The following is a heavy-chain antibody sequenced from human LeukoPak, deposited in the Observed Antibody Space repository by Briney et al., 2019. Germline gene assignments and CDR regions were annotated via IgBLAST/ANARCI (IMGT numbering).Heavy chain of an antibody. CDR3: ARDPIDYNDVSDAFDI. V-gene: IGHV1-69*13. CDR1: GGTFSNYA. J-gene: IGHJ3*02. Sequence: GASVKVSCKASGGTFSNYAITWVRQAPGEGLEWVGLIIPIFDTTNYAQKFQDRVTITADESTSTAYMELTSLRSDDTAVYYCARDPIDYNDVSDAFDIWGQGTMVTVS. D-gene: IGHD4-11*01. CDR2: IIPIFDTT.